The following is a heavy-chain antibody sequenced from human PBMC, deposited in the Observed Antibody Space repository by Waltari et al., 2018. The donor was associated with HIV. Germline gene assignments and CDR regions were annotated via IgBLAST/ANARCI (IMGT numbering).Heavy chain of an antibody. V-gene: IGHV3-9*01. Sequence: EVQLVESGGGLVQPGRSLRLSCAASGFTFDDYAMHWVRKAPGKGLEWVSGISWNSGTIGYADSVKGRFTISRDNAKNSLYLQMNSLRAEDTALYYCAKDKRSGYGGNSVWYFDLWGRGTLVTVSS. CDR1: GFTFDDYA. J-gene: IGHJ2*01. CDR3: AKDKRSGYGGNSVWYFDL. D-gene: IGHD4-17*01. CDR2: ISWNSGTI.